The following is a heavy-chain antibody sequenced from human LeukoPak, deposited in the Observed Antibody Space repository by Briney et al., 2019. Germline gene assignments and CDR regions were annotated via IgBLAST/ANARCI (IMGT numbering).Heavy chain of an antibody. V-gene: IGHV3-21*01. CDR3: ARDYIAYDPLDY. D-gene: IGHD3-3*01. Sequence: GGSLRLSCAASGFTFSSYNMNWVRQAPGKGLEWVSSISSSSTYIYYTDSVRGRFTISRDDAKNSLYLQMNSLRAEDTAVYWCARDYIAYDPLDYWGQGTLVTVSS. CDR1: GFTFSSYN. J-gene: IGHJ4*02. CDR2: ISSSSTYI.